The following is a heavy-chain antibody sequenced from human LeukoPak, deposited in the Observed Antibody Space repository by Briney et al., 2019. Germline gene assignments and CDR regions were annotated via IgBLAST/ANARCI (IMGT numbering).Heavy chain of an antibody. V-gene: IGHV3-23*01. CDR2: ISDNGDKT. CDR3: VKGGGSGFDY. CDR1: GFTFSTYA. J-gene: IGHJ4*02. Sequence: GGSLTLSSAASGFTFSTYAMSWVRQARGKGREWVSSISDNGDKTYYADSVKGRFNISRDNSRNTVYLQMNDLRAEDTAVYHCVKGGGSGFDYWGQGTLVTVSS. D-gene: IGHD3-10*01.